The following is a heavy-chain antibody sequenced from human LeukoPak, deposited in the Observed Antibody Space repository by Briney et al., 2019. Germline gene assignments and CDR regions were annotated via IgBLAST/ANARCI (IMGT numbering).Heavy chain of an antibody. Sequence: PGGSLRLSCAASGFSFSSYWMHWVRQAPGKGLVWVARINSDGSSASYADSVRGRCAVSIGNAKNSLYLQMNSLRAEDPAVYYCARDGGFDPWGQGTLVTVSS. CDR2: INSDGSSA. D-gene: IGHD3-16*01. CDR3: ARDGGFDP. V-gene: IGHV3-74*01. CDR1: GFSFSSYW. J-gene: IGHJ5*02.